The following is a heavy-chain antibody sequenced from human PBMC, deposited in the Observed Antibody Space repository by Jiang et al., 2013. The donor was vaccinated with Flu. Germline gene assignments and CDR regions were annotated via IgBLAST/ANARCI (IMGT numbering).Heavy chain of an antibody. CDR1: GLIFSNYW. V-gene: IGHV3-7*03. CDR3: ARGSYYESGKGLNIDY. Sequence: PGGSLRLSCAASGLIFSNYWMSWVRQAPGKGLEWLANIKQDGSEKYYMDSVKGRFTISRDNAKNSLYLQMNSLRADDTAVYYCARGSYYESGKGLNIDYWGQGTLVTVSS. CDR2: IKQDGSEK. D-gene: IGHD3-10*01. J-gene: IGHJ4*02.